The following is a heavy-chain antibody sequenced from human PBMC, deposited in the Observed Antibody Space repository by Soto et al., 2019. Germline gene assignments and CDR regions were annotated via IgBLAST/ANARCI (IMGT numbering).Heavy chain of an antibody. CDR3: ARDSVSSEIVGLGAGCAMDV. V-gene: IGHV4-31*03. D-gene: IGHD1-26*01. CDR2: IYYSGST. Sequence: SETLSLTCTVSGGSISSGGYYWSWIRQHPGKGLEGIGDIYYSGSTYYNPARKSRVTISVDTSTNHFSLKLSSVTASATAVYSCARDSVSSEIVGLGAGCAMDVCGQGTTLPVSS. CDR1: GGSISSGGYY. J-gene: IGHJ6*02.